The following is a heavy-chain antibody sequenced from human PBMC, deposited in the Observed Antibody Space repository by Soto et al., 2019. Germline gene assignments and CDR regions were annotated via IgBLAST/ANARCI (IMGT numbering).Heavy chain of an antibody. D-gene: IGHD3-3*01. J-gene: IGHJ4*02. CDR2: IYYSGTT. V-gene: IGHV4-59*08. Sequence: QVQLQVSGPGLVKPSETLTLTCTISNGSIGTNYWSWLRQPPGKPLEWIGHIYYSGTTNYNPSLKSRVTLSLDMSKSQFSLKLTSATAADTAVYYCARHRWTSGYYLVFDSWGQGTLVTVSS. CDR1: NGSIGTNY. CDR3: ARHRWTSGYYLVFDS.